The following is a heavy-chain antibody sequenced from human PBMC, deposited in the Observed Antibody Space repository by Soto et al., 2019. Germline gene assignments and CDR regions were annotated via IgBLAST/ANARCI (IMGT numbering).Heavy chain of an antibody. D-gene: IGHD5-12*01. J-gene: IGHJ3*02. V-gene: IGHV1-2*04. CDR3: ARSGLYSGYENDAFDI. CDR2: INPNSGGT. CDR1: GYTFTGYY. Sequence: VASVKVSCKACGYTFTGYYMHWVRQAPGQGLEWMGWINPNSGGTNYAQKFQGWVTMTRDTSISTAYMELSRLRSDDTAVYYCARSGLYSGYENDAFDIWGQGTMVTVSS.